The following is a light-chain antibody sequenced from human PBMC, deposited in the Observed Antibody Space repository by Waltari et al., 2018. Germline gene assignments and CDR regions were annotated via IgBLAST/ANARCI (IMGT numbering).Light chain of an antibody. CDR3: QQYYSAPYT. V-gene: IGKV4-1*01. J-gene: IGKJ2*01. CDR1: QSVLYSPNNKNY. Sequence: DIVMTQSPDSLAVSLGERAPINCKSSQSVLYSPNNKNYLTWYQQKPGQPPKLLIYWASTRESGVPDRFSGSASGTDFTLTISSLQAEDVAVYYCQQYYSAPYTFGQGTKLEIK. CDR2: WAS.